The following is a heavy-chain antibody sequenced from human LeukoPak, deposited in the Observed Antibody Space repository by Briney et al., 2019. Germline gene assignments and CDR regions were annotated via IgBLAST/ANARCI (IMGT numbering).Heavy chain of an antibody. J-gene: IGHJ4*02. V-gene: IGHV1-8*01. CDR3: ARGSQYYDSSGYYSYYFDY. CDR2: MNPNSGNT. CDR1: GYTFTSYH. D-gene: IGHD3-22*01. Sequence: ASVKVSCKASGYTFTSYHINWVRQATGQGLEWMGWMNPNSGNTGYAQKFQGRVTMTRNTSISTAYMELSSLRSEDTAVYYCARGSQYYDSSGYYSYYFDYWGQGTLVTVSS.